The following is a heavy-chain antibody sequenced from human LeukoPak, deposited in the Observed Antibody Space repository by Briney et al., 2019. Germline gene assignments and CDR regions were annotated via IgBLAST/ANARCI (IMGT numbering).Heavy chain of an antibody. CDR1: GYTFTGYY. J-gene: IGHJ5*02. Sequence: ASVKVSCKASGYTFTGYYMHWVRQAPGQGLEWMGWINPNSGGTNYAQKFQGRVTMTRDTSISTAYMELSRLRSDDTAVYYCARGRVLRFLEWLLLNWFDPWGQGTLVTVSS. CDR3: ARGRVLRFLEWLLLNWFDP. V-gene: IGHV1-2*02. CDR2: INPNSGGT. D-gene: IGHD3-3*01.